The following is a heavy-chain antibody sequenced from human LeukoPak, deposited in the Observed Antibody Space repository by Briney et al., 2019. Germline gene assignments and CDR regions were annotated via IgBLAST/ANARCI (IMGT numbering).Heavy chain of an antibody. Sequence: ASVKVSCKASGYTFTSYYMHWVRQAPGQGLEWMGIINPSGGSTSYAQKFQGRVTMTRDTSTSTVYVELSSLRSEDTAVYYRARMERWLQYRLDYWGQGTLVTVSS. CDR2: INPSGGST. V-gene: IGHV1-46*01. CDR1: GYTFTSYY. J-gene: IGHJ4*02. CDR3: ARMERWLQYRLDY. D-gene: IGHD5-24*01.